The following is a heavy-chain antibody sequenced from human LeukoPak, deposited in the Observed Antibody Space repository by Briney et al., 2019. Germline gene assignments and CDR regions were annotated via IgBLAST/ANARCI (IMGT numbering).Heavy chain of an antibody. CDR3: ARGGVTDPFDY. Sequence: SETLSLTCTISGGSISTYYWSWIRQPAGKGLEWIGRIYTSGSTNYNPSLKSRVSMSLDTSKNQFSLKLTSVTAADTALYNCARGGVTDPFDYWGQGTLITVSS. J-gene: IGHJ4*02. CDR1: GGSISTYY. CDR2: IYTSGST. D-gene: IGHD1-14*01. V-gene: IGHV4-4*07.